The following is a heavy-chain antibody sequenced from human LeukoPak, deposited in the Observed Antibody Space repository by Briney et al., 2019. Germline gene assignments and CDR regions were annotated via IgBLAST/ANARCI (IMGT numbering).Heavy chain of an antibody. CDR2: IYYSGSA. D-gene: IGHD4-17*01. J-gene: IGHJ4*02. Sequence: SETLSLTCTVSGGSISSYYWYWIRQPPGKGLECIGYIYYSGSASYNPSLKSRVTMSVDTSKNQFSLGLNSVTAADTAVYYCARGATVTSRAGFDYWGQGTLVTVSS. CDR1: GGSISSYY. V-gene: IGHV4-59*13. CDR3: ARGATVTSRAGFDY.